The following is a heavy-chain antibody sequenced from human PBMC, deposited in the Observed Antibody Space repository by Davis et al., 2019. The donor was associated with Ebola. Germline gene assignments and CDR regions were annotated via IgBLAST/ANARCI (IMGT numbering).Heavy chain of an antibody. CDR3: AKDMGLLPDY. J-gene: IGHJ4*02. D-gene: IGHD3-16*01. CDR2: ISGDGGST. V-gene: IGHV3-43*02. Sequence: GESLKISCAASGFTFDDYAMHWVRQAPGKGLEWVSLISGDGGSTYYADSVKGRITISRDNSKNSLYLQMNSLRTEDTALYYCAKDMGLLPDYWGQGTLVTVSS. CDR1: GFTFDDYA.